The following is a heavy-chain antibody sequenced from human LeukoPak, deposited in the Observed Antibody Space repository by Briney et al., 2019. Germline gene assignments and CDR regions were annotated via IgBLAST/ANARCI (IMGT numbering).Heavy chain of an antibody. CDR1: GGSISTTTNS. J-gene: IGHJ5*02. D-gene: IGHD1-26*01. V-gene: IGHV4-39*01. CDR3: ARRPIVGSTGFYFDP. CDR2: IYYGGSP. Sequence: PSETLSLTCNVSGGSISTTTNSWGWAWIRQRPTKGLEWIGSIYYGGSPYYTSSLKSRVTISVNTSKNQFSLKLASLTAADTAVYYCARRPIVGSTGFYFDPWGPGTLVTVSS.